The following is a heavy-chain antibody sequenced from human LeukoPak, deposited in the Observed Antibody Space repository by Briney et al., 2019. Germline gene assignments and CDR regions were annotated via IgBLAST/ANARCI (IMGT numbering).Heavy chain of an antibody. CDR3: ARHDYYGSLNWSDP. J-gene: IGHJ5*02. CDR2: IYYSGTT. Sequence: PSETLSPTCIVSGGSLNSPNYYWGWIRQPPGKGLEWIGTIYYSGTTYYNPSLKSRLTISVDTSKNQFSLKLTSVTAADTAVYYCARHDYYGSLNWSDPWGQGTLITVSS. D-gene: IGHD3-10*01. V-gene: IGHV4-39*01. CDR1: GGSLNSPNYY.